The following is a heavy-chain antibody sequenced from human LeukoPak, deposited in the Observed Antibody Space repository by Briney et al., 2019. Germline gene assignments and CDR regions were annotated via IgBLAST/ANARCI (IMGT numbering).Heavy chain of an antibody. CDR2: INPSGGST. J-gene: IGHJ4*02. V-gene: IGHV1-46*01. D-gene: IGHD3-10*01. CDR3: ARVDVLWFGEYYFDY. Sequence: ASVKVSCKASGYTFTSYYMHWVRQAPGQGLEWMGIINPSGGSTSYAQKFQGRVTMTTDTSTSTAYMELRSLRSDDTAVYYCARVDVLWFGEYYFDYWGQGTLVTVSS. CDR1: GYTFTSYY.